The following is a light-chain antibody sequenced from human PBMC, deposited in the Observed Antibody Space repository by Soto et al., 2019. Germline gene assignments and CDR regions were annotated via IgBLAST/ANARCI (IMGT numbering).Light chain of an antibody. CDR1: QGIRNG. CDR3: LQHNIYPFT. Sequence: DIQMTQSPSSLSASVGDRVTITCRASQGIRNGLGWYQQKPGKAPKRLIYAASSLQSGVPSRFSGSGSGTKYTPTISSLQPKDFATFYCLQHNIYPFTSARGTRREIK. V-gene: IGKV1-17*01. CDR2: AAS. J-gene: IGKJ5*01.